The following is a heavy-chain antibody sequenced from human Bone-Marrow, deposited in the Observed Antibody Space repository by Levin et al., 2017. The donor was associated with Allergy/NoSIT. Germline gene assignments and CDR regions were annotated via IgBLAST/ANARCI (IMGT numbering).Heavy chain of an antibody. Sequence: PGESLKISCAASGFSVGNNYMSWVLQAPGKGLEWVSVIYSGGSTNYADFVKGRFTISRDSSKNTVYLQMNSLRVEDTAVYYCATGRSSRPWGQGTMVTVSS. V-gene: IGHV3-53*01. CDR1: GFSVGNNY. CDR2: IYSGGST. CDR3: ATGRSSRP. J-gene: IGHJ3*01. D-gene: IGHD6-13*01.